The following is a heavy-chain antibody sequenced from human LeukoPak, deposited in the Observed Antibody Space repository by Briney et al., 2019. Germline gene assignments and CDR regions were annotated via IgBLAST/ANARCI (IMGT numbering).Heavy chain of an antibody. CDR2: ISGSGGST. CDR1: GFTFSSYG. CDR3: ARFAYGLPWYFDY. V-gene: IGHV3-23*01. J-gene: IGHJ4*02. Sequence: PGGSLRLSCAASGFTFSSYGMSWVRQAPGKGLEWVSAISGSGGSTYYPDSVKGRFTVSRDNSKNTLYLQMNSLRAEDTAVYYCARFAYGLPWYFDYWGQGTLVTVSS. D-gene: IGHD3-10*01.